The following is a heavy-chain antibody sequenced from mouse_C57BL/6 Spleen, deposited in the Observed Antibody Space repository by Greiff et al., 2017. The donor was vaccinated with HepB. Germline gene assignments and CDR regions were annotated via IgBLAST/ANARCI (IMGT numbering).Heavy chain of an antibody. V-gene: IGHV5-17*01. D-gene: IGHD3-3*01. J-gene: IGHJ2*01. Sequence: DVKLVESGGGLVKPGGSLKLSCAASRFTFSDYGMHWVRQAPEKGLEWVAYISSGSSTIYYADTVKGRFTISRDNAKNTLFLQMTSLRSEDTAMYYCAGGWIDYWGQGTTLTVSS. CDR1: RFTFSDYG. CDR2: ISSGSSTI. CDR3: AGGWIDY.